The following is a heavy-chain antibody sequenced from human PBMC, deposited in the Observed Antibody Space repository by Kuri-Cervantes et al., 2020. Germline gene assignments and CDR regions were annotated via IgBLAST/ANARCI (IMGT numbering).Heavy chain of an antibody. J-gene: IGHJ3*02. CDR2: INHSGST. CDR1: GGSFSGYY. D-gene: IGHD5-24*01. Sequence: SETLSLTCAVYGGSFSGYYWSWIRQPPGKGLEWIGEINHSGSTNYNPSLKSRVTISLDTSKNQFSLKLSSVTAADTAVYYCARSIRWAFDIWGQGTMVTVSS. CDR3: ARSIRWAFDI. V-gene: IGHV4-34*01.